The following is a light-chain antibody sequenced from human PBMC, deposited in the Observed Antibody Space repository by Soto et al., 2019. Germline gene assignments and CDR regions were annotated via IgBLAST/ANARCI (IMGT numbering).Light chain of an antibody. CDR2: GAS. V-gene: IGKV1-33*01. Sequence: DIQMTQSPSSLSASVGARVSITCQASQDIRTSLSWFQQKPGRAPKLLIYGASNLETGVPSRFRGSGSGTDFTFTISSLQPEDTATYYRQHYGNLPPFPFGPGTKVDV. J-gene: IGKJ3*01. CDR3: QHYGNLPPFP. CDR1: QDIRTS.